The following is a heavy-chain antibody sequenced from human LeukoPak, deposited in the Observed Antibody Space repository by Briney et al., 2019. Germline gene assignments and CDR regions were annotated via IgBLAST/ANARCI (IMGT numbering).Heavy chain of an antibody. J-gene: IGHJ4*02. Sequence: SVKVSCKASGGIFSSYAISWVRQAPGQGLEWTGGIIPIFGTANYAQKFQGRVTITTDESTSTAYMELSSLRSEDTAVYYCARDRAAVAGYYFDYWGQGTLVTVSS. CDR1: GGIFSSYA. CDR2: IIPIFGTA. CDR3: ARDRAAVAGYYFDY. D-gene: IGHD6-19*01. V-gene: IGHV1-69*05.